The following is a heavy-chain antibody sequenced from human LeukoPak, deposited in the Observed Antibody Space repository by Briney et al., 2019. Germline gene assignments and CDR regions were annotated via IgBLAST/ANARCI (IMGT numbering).Heavy chain of an antibody. Sequence: GSLRLSCAASGFTFSHYSMNWVRQAPGKGLEWVSYISTSSSIIYYADSVKGRFTISRDNAKNSLYLQMNSLRDGGTAVYYCARDAFGTFDPWGQGTLVIVSS. J-gene: IGHJ5*02. CDR3: ARDAFGTFDP. CDR1: GFTFSHYS. CDR2: ISTSSSII. V-gene: IGHV3-48*02. D-gene: IGHD3-16*01.